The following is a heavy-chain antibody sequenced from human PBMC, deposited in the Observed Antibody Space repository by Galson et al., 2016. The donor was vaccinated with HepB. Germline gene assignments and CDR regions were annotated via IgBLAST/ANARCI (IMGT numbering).Heavy chain of an antibody. J-gene: IGHJ4*02. Sequence: SVKVSCKASGYMFSSYGISWVRQAPGQGLEWMGWISGYNGNTNYAQKFQDRVTMTTDTSTRTAYISLRSLTSDDASVYSFARDRDVWSGYFDYWGQGTLVTVSS. V-gene: IGHV1-18*04. CDR2: ISGYNGNT. CDR3: ARDRDVWSGYFDY. D-gene: IGHD3-3*01. CDR1: GYMFSSYG.